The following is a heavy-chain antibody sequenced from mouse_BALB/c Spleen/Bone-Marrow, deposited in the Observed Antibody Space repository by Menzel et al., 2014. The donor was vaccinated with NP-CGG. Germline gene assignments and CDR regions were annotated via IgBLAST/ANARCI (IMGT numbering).Heavy chain of an antibody. J-gene: IGHJ4*01. CDR2: IWGDGST. D-gene: IGHD2-1*01. CDR1: GVSLTGYG. Sequence: VHLQESGPGLGAPSQSLSITCTVSGVSLTGYGVNWVRQPPGKGPEWLGMIWGDGSTDHNSALKSRLCSSSDNSKSQVFLKMNSLQTDDTARYYYARQYGSYSYAMEYWGQGTPVTVTA. V-gene: IGHV2-6-7*01. CDR3: ARQYGSYSYAMEY.